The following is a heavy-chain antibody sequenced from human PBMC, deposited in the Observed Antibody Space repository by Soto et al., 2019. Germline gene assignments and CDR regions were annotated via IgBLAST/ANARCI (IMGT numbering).Heavy chain of an antibody. Sequence: SETLSLTCTVSGGSISSSSYYWGWIRQPPGKGLEWIGRIYYSGSTYYNPSLKSRVTISVDTSKNQFSLKLSSVTAADTAVYYCARMGAGGSGTEDYYDSSGYYSGWFDPWGQGTLVTVSS. CDR1: GGSISSSSYY. CDR2: IYYSGST. V-gene: IGHV4-39*01. CDR3: ARMGAGGSGTEDYYDSSGYYSGWFDP. J-gene: IGHJ5*02. D-gene: IGHD3-22*01.